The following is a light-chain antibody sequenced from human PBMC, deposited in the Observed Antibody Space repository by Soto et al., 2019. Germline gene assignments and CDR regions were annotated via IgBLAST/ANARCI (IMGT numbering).Light chain of an antibody. J-gene: IGKJ2*01. Sequence: DIQMTQSPSTLSASVGDRVTITCRASQSISSWLAWYQQKPGKAPKLLMYKASSLESGVPSRFSGSGSGTEFTLTISSLQPDDFATYYCQQYNNYPYTFGQGTKLDIK. CDR3: QQYNNYPYT. V-gene: IGKV1-5*03. CDR1: QSISSW. CDR2: KAS.